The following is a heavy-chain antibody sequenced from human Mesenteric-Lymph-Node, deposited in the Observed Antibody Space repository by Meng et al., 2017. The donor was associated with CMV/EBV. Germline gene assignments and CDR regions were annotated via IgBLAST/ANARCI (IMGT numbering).Heavy chain of an antibody. CDR1: GFTFTNTW. CDR2: ISSGGSTI. J-gene: IGHJ6*02. CDR3: ARDYSYGKDYGMDV. V-gene: IGHV3-11*01. D-gene: IGHD5-18*01. Sequence: GESLKISCAASGFTFTNTWMNWVRQAPGKGLEWVSYISSGGSTIYYADSVKGRFTISRDNAKNSLYLQMNSLRAEDTAVYYCARDYSYGKDYGMDVWGQGTTVTVSS.